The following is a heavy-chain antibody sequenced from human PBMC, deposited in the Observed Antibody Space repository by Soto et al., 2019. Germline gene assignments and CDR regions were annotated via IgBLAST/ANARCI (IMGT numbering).Heavy chain of an antibody. D-gene: IGHD2-15*01. Sequence: ASVKVSCKASGYTFTSYGISWVRQAPGQGLEWMGWISAYNGNTNYAQKLQGRVTMTTDTSTNTAYMELRSLRSDDTAVYYCASSRDCSGGSCFDYWGQGTLVTVSS. J-gene: IGHJ4*02. CDR3: ASSRDCSGGSCFDY. CDR2: ISAYNGNT. CDR1: GYTFTSYG. V-gene: IGHV1-18*01.